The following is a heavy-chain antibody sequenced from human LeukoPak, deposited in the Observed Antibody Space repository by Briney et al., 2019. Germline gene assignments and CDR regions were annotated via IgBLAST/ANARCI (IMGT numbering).Heavy chain of an antibody. J-gene: IGHJ5*02. D-gene: IGHD3-22*01. CDR1: GYSISSGYY. Sequence: PSETLSLTCTVSGYSISSGYYWSWIRQPAGKGLEWIGRIYTSGGTNYNPSLKSRVTMSVDTSKNQFSLKLSSVTAADTAVYYCARAHYYYDSSGYLNWFDPWGQGTLVTVSS. CDR2: IYTSGGT. V-gene: IGHV4-4*07. CDR3: ARAHYYYDSSGYLNWFDP.